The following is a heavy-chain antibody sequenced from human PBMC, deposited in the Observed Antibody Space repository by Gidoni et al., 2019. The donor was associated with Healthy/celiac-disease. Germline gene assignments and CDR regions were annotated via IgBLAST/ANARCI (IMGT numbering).Heavy chain of an antibody. CDR1: GFPFSSYA. J-gene: IGHJ4*02. CDR2: ISGSGGST. V-gene: IGHV3-23*04. D-gene: IGHD3-22*01. Sequence: EVQLVESGGGLVQPGVSLRLACAASGFPFSSYAMSWVRQAPGKGLEWVSAISGSGGSTYYADSVKGRFTISRDNSKNTLYLQMNSLRAEDTAVYYCAKVTMIVVVITFDYWGQGTLVTVSS. CDR3: AKVTMIVVVITFDY.